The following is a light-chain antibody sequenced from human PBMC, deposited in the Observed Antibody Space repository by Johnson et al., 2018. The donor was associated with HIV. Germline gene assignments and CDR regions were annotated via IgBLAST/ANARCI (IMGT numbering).Light chain of an antibody. V-gene: IGLV1-51*02. CDR2: ENN. J-gene: IGLJ1*01. Sequence: QSVLTQSPSVSAAPGQKVTISCSVSSSNIGNNYVSWYQQLPGTAPKLLIYENNKRPSGIPDRFSGSKSGTSATLGITGLQTGDEADYYCGTWDSSLSAEVFGTGTKVTVL. CDR1: SSNIGNNY. CDR3: GTWDSSLSAEV.